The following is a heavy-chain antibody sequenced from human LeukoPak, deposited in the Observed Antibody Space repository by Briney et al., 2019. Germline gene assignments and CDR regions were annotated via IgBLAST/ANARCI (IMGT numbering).Heavy chain of an antibody. CDR1: GYTFTSYD. J-gene: IGHJ4*02. CDR3: AREAYWSGYYTDY. CDR2: MNPNSGNT. V-gene: IGHV1-8*01. Sequence: ASVKVSCKASGYTFTSYDINWVRQAPGQGLEWMGWMNPNSGNTGYAQKFQGRVTMTRNTSISTAYMELSSLRSEDTAVYYCAREAYWSGYYTDYWGQGTLATVSS. D-gene: IGHD3-3*01.